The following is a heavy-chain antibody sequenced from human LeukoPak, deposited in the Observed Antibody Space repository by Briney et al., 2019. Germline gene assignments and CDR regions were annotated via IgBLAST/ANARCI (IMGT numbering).Heavy chain of an antibody. D-gene: IGHD2-8*02. Sequence: ASVKVSCKASGHTLTNNHAHWVRQAPGQGPEWVGMINPTGDSTTSAEKFRGRVTMTRDTSTSTVSMDLSSLRPEDTAVYYCARVLWHSTGWYDLWGQGTLVTVSS. CDR2: INPTGDST. CDR3: ARVLWHSTGWYDL. V-gene: IGHV1-46*01. CDR1: GHTLTNNH. J-gene: IGHJ5*02.